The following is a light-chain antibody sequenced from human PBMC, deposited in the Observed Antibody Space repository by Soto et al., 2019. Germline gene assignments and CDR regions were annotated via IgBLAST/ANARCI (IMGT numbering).Light chain of an antibody. CDR1: SSDVGSYNR. CDR2: EVS. V-gene: IGLV2-18*02. CDR3: NSYTGSSTYV. Sequence: QSALTQPPSVSGSPGQSVASSCTGTSSDVGSYNRVSWYQQPPGAAPKLMIYEVSNRPSGVPDRFSGSKSGSTASLTISGLQAEDEADYYCNSYTGSSTYVFGTGTKVTDL. J-gene: IGLJ1*01.